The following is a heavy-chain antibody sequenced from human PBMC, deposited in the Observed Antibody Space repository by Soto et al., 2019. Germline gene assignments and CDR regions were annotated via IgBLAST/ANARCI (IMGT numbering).Heavy chain of an antibody. CDR2: INPSGGST. V-gene: IGHV1-46*03. CDR3: ARGAARSGYCSSTSCPNAFDI. CDR1: GYTFTSYY. Sequence: ASVKVSCKASGYTFTSYYMHWVRQAPGQGLEWMGIINPSGGSTSYAQKFQGRVTMTRDTSTSTVYMELSSLRSEDTAVYYCARGAARSGYCSSTSCPNAFDIWCQGTMVTVSS. J-gene: IGHJ3*02. D-gene: IGHD2-2*01.